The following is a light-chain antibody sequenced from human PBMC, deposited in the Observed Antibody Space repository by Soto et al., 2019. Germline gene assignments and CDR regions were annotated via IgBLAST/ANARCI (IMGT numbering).Light chain of an antibody. CDR3: QHYNNWPWT. CDR2: DAS. V-gene: IGKV3-15*01. J-gene: IGKJ1*01. CDR1: QSVGSD. Sequence: EIVLTQSPGTLSVSPGESATLSCRASQSVGSDLAWYQHKPDQTPRLLIYDASTRATGVPAKFSGSGSGTDFTLTINSLQSEDFAVYYCQHYNNWPWTFGQGTKVDI.